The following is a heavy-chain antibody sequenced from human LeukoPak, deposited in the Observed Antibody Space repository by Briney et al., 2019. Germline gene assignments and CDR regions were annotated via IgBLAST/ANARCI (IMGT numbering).Heavy chain of an antibody. CDR1: GYSISSDYY. J-gene: IGHJ3*02. V-gene: IGHV4-38-2*02. CDR2: IYHSGST. D-gene: IGHD6-13*01. CDR3: AKVAEAAAGIVEAFDI. Sequence: SETLSLTCTVSGYSISSDYYWGWIRQPPGKGLEWIGSIYHSGSTYYNPSLKSRVTISVDTSKNEFSLKLSSVTAADTAVYYCAKVAEAAAGIVEAFDIWGQGTMVTVSS.